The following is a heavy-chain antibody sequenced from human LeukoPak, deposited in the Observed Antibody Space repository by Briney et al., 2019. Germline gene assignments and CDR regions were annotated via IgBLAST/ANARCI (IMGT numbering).Heavy chain of an antibody. J-gene: IGHJ4*02. CDR2: ISGSGGST. CDR3: ARSKIRYQLLSSIFDY. CDR1: GFTFSSYA. D-gene: IGHD2-2*01. V-gene: IGHV3-23*01. Sequence: PGGSLRLSCAASGFTFSSYAMSWVRQAPGKGLEWVSAISGSGGSTYYADSVKGRFTISRDNSKNTLYLQMNSLRAEDTAVYYCARSKIRYQLLSSIFDYWGQGTLVTVSS.